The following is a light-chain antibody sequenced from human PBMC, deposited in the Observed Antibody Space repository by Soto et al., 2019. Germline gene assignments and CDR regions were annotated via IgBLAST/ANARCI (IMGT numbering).Light chain of an antibody. CDR2: NVN. V-gene: IGLV2-11*01. CDR1: SIDVTGYNY. J-gene: IGLJ1*01. CDR3: CSYAGGSSTYV. Sequence: QSVLTQPRSVSGSPGQSVTISCTGTSIDVTGYNYVSWYQHHPDKAPKLIIYNVNQQPSGVPDRFSGSRSGNTASLTISGLQAEDEADYYCCSYAGGSSTYVFGTGTKVTVL.